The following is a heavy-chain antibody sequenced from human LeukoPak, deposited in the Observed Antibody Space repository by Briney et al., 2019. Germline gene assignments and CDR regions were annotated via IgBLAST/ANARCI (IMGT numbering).Heavy chain of an antibody. V-gene: IGHV4-39*01. CDR3: ARHGATVTTIGYFQH. Sequence: PSETLSLTCTVSGGSISSSSYYWGWIRQPPGKGLEWIGSIYYSGSTYYNPSLKSRVTISVDTSKNQFSLKLSSVTAADTAVYYCARHGATVTTIGYFQHWGQGTLVTVSS. CDR2: IYYSGST. D-gene: IGHD4-11*01. CDR1: GGSISSSSYY. J-gene: IGHJ1*01.